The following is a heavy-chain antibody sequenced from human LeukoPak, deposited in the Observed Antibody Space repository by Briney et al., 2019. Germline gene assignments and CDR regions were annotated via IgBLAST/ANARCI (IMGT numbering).Heavy chain of an antibody. CDR1: GGSFSGYY. CDR3: ARATPPSRYCSSTSCRGFDP. CDR2: IYHSGST. J-gene: IGHJ5*02. Sequence: SETLSLTCAVYGGSFSGYYWSWIRQPPGKGREWIGEIYHSGSTNFNPSLKSRVTISVDTSKNQFSLKLSSVTAADTAVYYCARATPPSRYCSSTSCRGFDPWGQGTLVTVSS. V-gene: IGHV4-34*01. D-gene: IGHD2-2*01.